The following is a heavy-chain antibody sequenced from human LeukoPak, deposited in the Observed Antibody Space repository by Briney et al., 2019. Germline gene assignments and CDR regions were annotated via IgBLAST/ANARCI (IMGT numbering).Heavy chain of an antibody. Sequence: PGGSLRLSCAASGFTFSSYEMNWVRQAPGKGLEWVSYISSSGSTIYYADSVKGRFTISRDNAKNSLYLQMNSLRAVDTAVYYCARDMEGYYCMDVWGQGTTVTVSS. V-gene: IGHV3-48*03. CDR3: ARDMEGYYCMDV. CDR1: GFTFSSYE. CDR2: ISSSGSTI. J-gene: IGHJ6*02. D-gene: IGHD3-10*01.